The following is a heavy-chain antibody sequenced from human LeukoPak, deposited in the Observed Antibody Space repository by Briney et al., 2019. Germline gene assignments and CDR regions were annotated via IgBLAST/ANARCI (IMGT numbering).Heavy chain of an antibody. D-gene: IGHD2-21*01. J-gene: IGHJ3*02. V-gene: IGHV3-7*01. CDR1: GFTFSTYW. CDR2: IKEDGSDK. CDR3: ARDTAYKVAFDI. Sequence: GGSLRLSCAASGFTFSTYWMSWVRQAPGKGLEWVANIKEDGSDKYYVDSVKGRFTISRDNAKNSLYLQMNSLRAEDTALYYCARDTAYKVAFDIWGQGTMVPVSS.